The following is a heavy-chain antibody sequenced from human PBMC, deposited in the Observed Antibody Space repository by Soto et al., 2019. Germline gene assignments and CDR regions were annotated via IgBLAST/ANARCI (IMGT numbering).Heavy chain of an antibody. CDR3: TRRDGYLVA. V-gene: IGHV3-73*01. CDR1: GFTFSDSA. J-gene: IGHJ5*02. D-gene: IGHD2-8*02. CDR2: IRSRVNDYAT. Sequence: EVQLVESGGGLVQPGGSLKLSCAASGFTFSDSALHWVRQASGKGLEWVGRIRSRVNDYATVYATSVKGRFTISRDDSKNTAYLQMNSLKIEDTAVYYCTRRDGYLVAWGQGTLVTVSS.